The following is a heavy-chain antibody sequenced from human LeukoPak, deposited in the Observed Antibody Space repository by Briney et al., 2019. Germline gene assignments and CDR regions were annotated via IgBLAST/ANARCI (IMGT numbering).Heavy chain of an antibody. CDR2: ISWNGGSI. CDR3: SKGAGGYYDSGMDV. Sequence: PGRSLRLSRAASGFTPEDYAMYRVRHAPGEGLGWGSRISWNGGSIGYPDSVKGRFTISRDNAKNSLYLQMNSLRPEDTALYYCSKGAGGYYDSGMDVWGQGTTVTVSS. D-gene: IGHD1-26*01. J-gene: IGHJ6*02. CDR1: GFTPEDYA. V-gene: IGHV3-9*02.